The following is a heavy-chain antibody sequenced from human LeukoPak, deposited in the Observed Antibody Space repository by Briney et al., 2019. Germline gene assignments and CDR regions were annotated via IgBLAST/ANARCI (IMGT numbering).Heavy chain of an antibody. CDR2: IRSKAYGGTT. CDR3: TRDTHPPWPRDAFDI. Sequence: QPGGSLRLSCTASGFTFGDYAMSWFRQAPGKGLEWVGFIRSKAYGGTTEYAASVKGRFTISRDDSKSIAYLQMNSLKTEDTAVYYCTRDTHPPWPRDAFDIWGQGTMVTVSS. D-gene: IGHD5-12*01. J-gene: IGHJ3*02. CDR1: GFTFGDYA. V-gene: IGHV3-49*03.